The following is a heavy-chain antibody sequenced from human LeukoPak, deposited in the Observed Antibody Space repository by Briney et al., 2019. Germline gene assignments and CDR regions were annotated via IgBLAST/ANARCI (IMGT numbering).Heavy chain of an antibody. CDR2: VSGRGGST. V-gene: IGHV3-23*01. CDR3: AKTSLSDASGHYYYMDV. Sequence: GGSLRLSCAASGFTFSTYAMSWVRQAPGKGLEWVSAVTVSGRGGSTYYADSVKGRFTISRDNSQNTVSLQVNNLRTEDTALYYCAKTSLSDASGHYYYMDVWGKGTTVTVSS. CDR1: GFTFSTYA. D-gene: IGHD3-3*01. J-gene: IGHJ6*03.